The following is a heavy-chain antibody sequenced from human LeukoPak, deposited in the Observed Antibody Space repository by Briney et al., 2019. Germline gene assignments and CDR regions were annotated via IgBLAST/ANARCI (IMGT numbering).Heavy chain of an antibody. Sequence: SETLSLTCAVYGGSLSGYYWSWIRQPPAKGREWIGEINHSGITNYNPSLTSRVTISVDTSKNQFSLKLSSVTAADTAVYYCARGRGFARWGEGTLVTVSS. CDR1: GGSLSGYY. V-gene: IGHV4-34*01. CDR2: INHSGIT. J-gene: IGHJ5*02. CDR3: ARGRGFAR.